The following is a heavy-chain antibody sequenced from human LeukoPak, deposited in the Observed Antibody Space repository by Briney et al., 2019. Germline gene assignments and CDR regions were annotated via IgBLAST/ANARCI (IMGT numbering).Heavy chain of an antibody. CDR1: GYTFTGYY. Sequence: ASVKVSCKASGYTFTGYYMHWVRQAPGQGLEWMGWINPNSGGTNYEQKFQGRVTMTRDTSISTAYMELSRLRSDDTAVYYCARRVQYYYYYMDVWGKGTTVTVSS. J-gene: IGHJ6*03. D-gene: IGHD1-1*01. V-gene: IGHV1-2*02. CDR3: ARRVQYYYYYMDV. CDR2: INPNSGGT.